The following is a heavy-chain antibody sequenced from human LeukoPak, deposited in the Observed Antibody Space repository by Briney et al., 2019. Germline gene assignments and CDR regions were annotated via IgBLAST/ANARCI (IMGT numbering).Heavy chain of an antibody. CDR2: ISYTGST. D-gene: IGHD4-17*01. CDR3: AKSYYGDYGPRVT. CDR1: GGSISPYF. J-gene: IGHJ4*02. V-gene: IGHV4-59*01. Sequence: SETLSLTCTVSGGSISPYFWSWMRQTPGKGLEWIGYISYTGSTNYNPALKSRVTISVDTSKNQFSLQLTSVTAADTAVYYCAKSYYGDYGPRVTWGQGTLVTVSS.